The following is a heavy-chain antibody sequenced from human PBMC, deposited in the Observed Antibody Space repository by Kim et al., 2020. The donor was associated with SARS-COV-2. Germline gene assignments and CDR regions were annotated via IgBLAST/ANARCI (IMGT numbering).Heavy chain of an antibody. D-gene: IGHD1-26*01. V-gene: IGHV3-7*01. CDR3: ARGSPPPPEWELPKYYYYYGMDV. J-gene: IGHJ6*02. Sequence: GGSLRLSCAASGFTFSSYWMSWVRQAPGKGLEWVANIKQDGSEKYYVDSVKGRFTISRDNAKNSLYLQMNSLRAEDTAVYYCARGSPPPPEWELPKYYYYYGMDVWGQGTTVTVSS. CDR2: IKQDGSEK. CDR1: GFTFSSYW.